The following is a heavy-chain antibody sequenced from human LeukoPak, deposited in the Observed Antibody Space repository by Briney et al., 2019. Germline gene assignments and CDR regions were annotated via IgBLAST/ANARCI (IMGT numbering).Heavy chain of an antibody. CDR1: GFTFSSYS. D-gene: IGHD5-18*01. CDR2: ISSSSSTI. CDR3: AQDRAYIQFYF. Sequence: GGSLRLSCAASGFTFSSYSMNWVRQAPGKGLEWVSYISSSSSTIYYADSVKGRFTISRDNAKNSLYLQVNSLRAEDTALYYCAQDRAYIQFYFWGQGTLVTVSS. J-gene: IGHJ4*02. V-gene: IGHV3-48*01.